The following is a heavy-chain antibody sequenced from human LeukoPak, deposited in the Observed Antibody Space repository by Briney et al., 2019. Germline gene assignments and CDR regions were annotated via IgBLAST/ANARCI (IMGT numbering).Heavy chain of an antibody. CDR1: GFTFSSYG. V-gene: IGHV3-30*02. J-gene: IGHJ3*02. CDR3: ARVPAGVIGMKDAFHI. CDR2: IRYDGSNK. D-gene: IGHD3-16*02. Sequence: PGGSLRLSCAASGFTFSSYGMHWVRQAPGKGLEWVAFIRYDGSNKYYADSVKGRFTISRDNSKNTLYLQMNSLRAEDTAVYYCARVPAGVIGMKDAFHIWGQGTMVTVSS.